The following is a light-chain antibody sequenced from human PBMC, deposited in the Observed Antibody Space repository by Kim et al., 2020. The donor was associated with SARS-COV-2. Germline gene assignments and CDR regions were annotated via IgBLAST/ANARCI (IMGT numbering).Light chain of an antibody. Sequence: PGERATLSCRASQSVTGTNLAWYQQRHGQAPRLLLYGASYRDSGIPDRFSGSGSGTDFTLTISRLEPEDFAVYYCQYYGSSPPVTFGQGTRLEIK. CDR1: QSVTGTN. CDR3: QYYGSSPPVT. CDR2: GAS. V-gene: IGKV3-20*01. J-gene: IGKJ5*01.